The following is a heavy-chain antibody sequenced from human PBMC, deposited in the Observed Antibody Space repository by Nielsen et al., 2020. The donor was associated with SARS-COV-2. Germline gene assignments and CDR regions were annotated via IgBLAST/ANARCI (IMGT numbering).Heavy chain of an antibody. CDR3: ARVGSYGDPEYLDY. J-gene: IGHJ4*02. V-gene: IGHV3-7*01. CDR1: GFTFSSYS. CDR2: IKLDGSEK. D-gene: IGHD4/OR15-4a*01. Sequence: GGSLRLSCAASGFTFSSYSLNWVRKAPGKGLEWVGNIKLDGSEKYYVDSVKGRFTISRDNARNTLYLQMNSLRVEDTAVYYCARVGSYGDPEYLDYWGQGALVTVSS.